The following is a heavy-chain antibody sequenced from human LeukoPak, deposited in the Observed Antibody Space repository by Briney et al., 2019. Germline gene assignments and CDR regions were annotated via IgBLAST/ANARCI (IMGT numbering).Heavy chain of an antibody. CDR3: ARGLITTIFGVVIGYFDY. CDR1: GGSISSYY. V-gene: IGHV4-59*12. CDR2: IYYSGST. Sequence: SETLSLTCTVSGGSISSYYWSWIRQPPGKGLEWIGYIYYSGSTNYNPSLKSRVTISVDTSKNQFSLKLSSVTAADTAVYYCARGLITTIFGVVIGYFDYWGQGTLVTVSS. D-gene: IGHD3-3*01. J-gene: IGHJ4*02.